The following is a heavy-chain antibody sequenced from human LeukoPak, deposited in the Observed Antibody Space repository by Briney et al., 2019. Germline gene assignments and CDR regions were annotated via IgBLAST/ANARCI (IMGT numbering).Heavy chain of an antibody. V-gene: IGHV1-18*01. Sequence: EASVKVSCKASGYTFTSYGISWVRQAPGQGLEWMGWISAYNGNTNYAQKLQGRVTMTTDTSTSTAYMELRSLRSDDTAVYYCARVGIVGATTDAFDIWGQGTMVTVSS. CDR2: ISAYNGNT. CDR3: ARVGIVGATTDAFDI. D-gene: IGHD1-26*01. CDR1: GYTFTSYG. J-gene: IGHJ3*02.